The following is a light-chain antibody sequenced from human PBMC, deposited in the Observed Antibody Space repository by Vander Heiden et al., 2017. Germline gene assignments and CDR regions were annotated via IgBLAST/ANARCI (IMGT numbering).Light chain of an antibody. CDR2: GAS. Sequence: DIQMTQSPSSLSAYVRDRVTITCRASQGIGNDLAWYQQKPGKAPKRLIYGASSLQSGVPSRFSGGGSGTEFTLTISSLQPEDFATYYCRQHNNYPRTFGQGTKVEIK. CDR3: RQHNNYPRT. CDR1: QGIGND. V-gene: IGKV1-17*01. J-gene: IGKJ1*01.